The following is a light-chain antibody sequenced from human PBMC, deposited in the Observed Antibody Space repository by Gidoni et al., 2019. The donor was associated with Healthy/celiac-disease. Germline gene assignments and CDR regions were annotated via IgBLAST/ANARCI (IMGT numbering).Light chain of an antibody. CDR3: SSYAGSNNFV. Sequence: QSALTQLPSASGSPGQSVTISCTGTSSDVGDYNYVSWYQQHPGKAPKLVIYEVSKRPAGVPVRFSGSKSGNTASLTVSELQAEDEADYYCSSYAGSNNFVFGTGTKVTVL. CDR2: EVS. J-gene: IGLJ1*01. V-gene: IGLV2-8*01. CDR1: SSDVGDYNY.